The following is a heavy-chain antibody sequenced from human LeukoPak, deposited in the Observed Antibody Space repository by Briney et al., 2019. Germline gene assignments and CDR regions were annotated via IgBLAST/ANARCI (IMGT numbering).Heavy chain of an antibody. CDR2: IYTSGST. V-gene: IGHV4-4*07. CDR3: ARAPSTGTTSPGAGYYYYYMDV. Sequence: SETLSLTCTVSGGSINNYYWNWIRQPAGKGLEWIGRIYTSGSTNYNPSLKSRVTISVDTSKNQFSLKLSSVTAADTAVYYCARAPSTGTTSPGAGYYYYYMDVWGKGTTVTVSS. CDR1: GGSINNYY. D-gene: IGHD1-1*01. J-gene: IGHJ6*03.